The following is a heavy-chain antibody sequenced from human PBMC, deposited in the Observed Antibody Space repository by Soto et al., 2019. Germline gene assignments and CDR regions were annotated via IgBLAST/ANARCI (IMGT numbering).Heavy chain of an antibody. CDR3: ARGYDFWSGYSTYYYYGMDV. V-gene: IGHV1-69*13. D-gene: IGHD3-3*01. J-gene: IGHJ6*02. Sequence: SVKVSFKASGGTFSSYSISWVLQAPGQGLEWMGGIIPIFGTANYAQKFQGRVTITADESTSTAYMELSSLRSEDTAVYYCARGYDFWSGYSTYYYYGMDVWGQGTTVTVSS. CDR1: GGTFSSYS. CDR2: IIPIFGTA.